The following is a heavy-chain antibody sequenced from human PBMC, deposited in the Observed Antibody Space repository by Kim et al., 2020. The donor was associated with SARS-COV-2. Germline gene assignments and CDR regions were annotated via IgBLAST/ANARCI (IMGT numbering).Heavy chain of an antibody. V-gene: IGHV3-48*03. Sequence: VKGRFTISRDNAKKSLYLQMNSLRAEDTAVYYCASMYYDFWSGKPGNFDCWGQGTLVTVSS. J-gene: IGHJ4*02. CDR3: ASMYYDFWSGKPGNFDC. D-gene: IGHD3-3*01.